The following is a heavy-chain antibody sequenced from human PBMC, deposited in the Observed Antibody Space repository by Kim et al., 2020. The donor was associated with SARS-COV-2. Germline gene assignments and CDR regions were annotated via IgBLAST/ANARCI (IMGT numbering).Heavy chain of an antibody. V-gene: IGHV3-13*04. J-gene: IGHJ3*02. CDR1: GFTFSSYD. CDR3: ARGGGSGSYSGDAFDI. Sequence: GGSLRLSCAASGFTFSSYDMHWVRQATGKGLEWVSAIGTPGDTYYPGSVKGRFTISRENAKNSLYLQMNSLRAGDTAVYYCARGGGSGSYSGDAFDIWGQGTMVTVSS. CDR2: IGTPGDT. D-gene: IGHD3-10*01.